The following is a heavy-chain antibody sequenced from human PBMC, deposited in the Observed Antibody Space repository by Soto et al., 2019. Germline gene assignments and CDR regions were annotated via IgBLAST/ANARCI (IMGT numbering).Heavy chain of an antibody. J-gene: IGHJ4*02. D-gene: IGHD3-10*01. CDR2: ISNHNGDT. CDR1: GYTFTSHG. CDR3: AGDISYGSGTGYGY. Sequence: QVQLVQSGAEVKKPGASLKVSCKASGYTFTSHGISWVRQAPGQGLEWMGWISNHNGDTNYAPKLQDRVTLTTDTSTSTAYTELTSLASDDTAVYFCAGDISYGSGTGYGYWGQGTLVTVSS. V-gene: IGHV1-18*01.